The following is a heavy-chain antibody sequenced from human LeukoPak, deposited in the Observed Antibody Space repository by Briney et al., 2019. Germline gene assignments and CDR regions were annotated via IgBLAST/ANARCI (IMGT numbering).Heavy chain of an antibody. D-gene: IGHD4-17*01. V-gene: IGHV3-66*01. CDR1: GFTVSSNY. J-gene: IGHJ6*02. CDR2: IYSGGST. Sequence: PGGSLRLSCAASGFTVSSNYMSWVRQAPGKGLEWVSVIYSGGSTYYADSVKGRFTISRDNSKNTLYLQMNSLRAEDTAVYYCARDDYGDYGQWYGMDVWGQGATVTVSS. CDR3: ARDDYGDYGQWYGMDV.